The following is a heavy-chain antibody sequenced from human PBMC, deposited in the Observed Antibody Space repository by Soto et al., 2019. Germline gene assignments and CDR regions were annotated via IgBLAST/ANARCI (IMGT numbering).Heavy chain of an antibody. D-gene: IGHD2-8*01. CDR1: GFTFSSYG. Sequence: GGSLRLSCAASGFTFSSYGMHWVRQAPGKGLEWVAVIWYDGSNKYYADSVKGRFTISRDNSENTLYLQMNSLRAEDTAVYYCARELETVMGYYDYWGQGTLVTVSS. J-gene: IGHJ4*02. CDR3: ARELETVMGYYDY. V-gene: IGHV3-33*01. CDR2: IWYDGSNK.